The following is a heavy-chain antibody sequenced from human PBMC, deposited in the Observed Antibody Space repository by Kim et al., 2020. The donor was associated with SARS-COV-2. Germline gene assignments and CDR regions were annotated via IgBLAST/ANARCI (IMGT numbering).Heavy chain of an antibody. Sequence: GGSLRLSCAASGFTFSDHYMDWVRQAPGKGLEWVGRTRNRANSYTTEYAASVKGRFTISRDDSKNSLYLQMNSLKTEDTAVYYCARGSDMSVSSRSWYEGDYYYDGMDVWGQGTTVTVSS. CDR3: ARGSDMSVSSRSWYEGDYYYDGMDV. CDR1: GFTFSDHY. D-gene: IGHD6-13*01. CDR2: TRNRANSYTT. V-gene: IGHV3-72*01. J-gene: IGHJ6*02.